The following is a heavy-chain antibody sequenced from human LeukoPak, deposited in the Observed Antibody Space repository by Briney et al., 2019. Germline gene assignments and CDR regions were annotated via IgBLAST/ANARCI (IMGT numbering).Heavy chain of an antibody. Sequence: PGGSLRLSCEASRLSFSSYWMHWVRQAPGKGLVWVSRINSDGSSTSYADSVKGRFTISRDNAKNTLYLQMNSLRAEDTAVYYCAKGGSSGWYYFDYWGQGTLVTVSS. V-gene: IGHV3-74*01. J-gene: IGHJ4*02. CDR3: AKGGSSGWYYFDY. CDR1: RLSFSSYW. CDR2: INSDGSST. D-gene: IGHD6-19*01.